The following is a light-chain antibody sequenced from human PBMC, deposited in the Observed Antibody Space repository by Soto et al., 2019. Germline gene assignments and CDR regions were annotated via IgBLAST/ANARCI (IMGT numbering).Light chain of an antibody. V-gene: IGKV3-20*01. CDR1: QSVSSSY. Sequence: EIVLTQSPGTLSLSPGERATLSCRASQSVSSSYLAWYQQKLGQAPRLLIYGASSRATGIPDRFSGSWSGTDFTLTISRLEPEDFAVYYCQQYGSSYTFGQGTKLEIK. CDR3: QQYGSSYT. CDR2: GAS. J-gene: IGKJ2*01.